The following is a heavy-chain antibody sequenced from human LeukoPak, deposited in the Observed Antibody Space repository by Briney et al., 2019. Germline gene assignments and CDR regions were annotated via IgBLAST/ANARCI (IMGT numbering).Heavy chain of an antibody. V-gene: IGHV3-23*01. CDR3: AKRGYYDSSGYTPLSF. CDR1: GFTFSSYA. Sequence: PGGSLRLSCAASGFTFSSYAMSWVRQAPGKGLEWVSAISGSGGSTYYADSVKGRFTISRDNSKNTLYLQMNSLRAEDTAVYYCAKRGYYDSSGYTPLSFWGQGTLVTVSS. CDR2: ISGSGGST. J-gene: IGHJ4*02. D-gene: IGHD3-22*01.